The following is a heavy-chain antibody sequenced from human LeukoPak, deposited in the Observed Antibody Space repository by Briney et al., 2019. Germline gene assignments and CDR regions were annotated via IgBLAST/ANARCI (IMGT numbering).Heavy chain of an antibody. CDR3: AKPRSGYYSTPFQH. D-gene: IGHD3-3*01. V-gene: IGHV3-30*18. Sequence: AGGSLRLSCAASGFTFSSYGMHWVRQAPGKGLEWVAVISYDGSNKYYADSVKGRFTISRDNSKNTLYLQMNSLRAEDTAVYYCAKPRSGYYSTPFQHWGQGTLVTVSS. CDR2: ISYDGSNK. CDR1: GFTFSSYG. J-gene: IGHJ1*01.